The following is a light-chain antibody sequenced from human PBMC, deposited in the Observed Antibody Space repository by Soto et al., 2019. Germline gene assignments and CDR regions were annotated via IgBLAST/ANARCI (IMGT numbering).Light chain of an antibody. Sequence: DIQVTQSPSSVSVSVGDRVTITCRASQDINNWLAWYQQKPGKAPKLLIYTTSNLQSGVPSRFSGSGSGTDFTLTISSLQPEDFATYYCQQANSFPRTFGGGTKVEIK. CDR3: QQANSFPRT. J-gene: IGKJ4*01. V-gene: IGKV1D-12*01. CDR2: TTS. CDR1: QDINNW.